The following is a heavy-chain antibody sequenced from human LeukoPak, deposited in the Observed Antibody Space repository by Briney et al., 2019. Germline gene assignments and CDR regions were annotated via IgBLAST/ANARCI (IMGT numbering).Heavy chain of an antibody. CDR2: IYYSGST. CDR3: ARDSRSFDY. Sequence: SETLSLTRTGSGGSLSTYYWSWLRQPPGKGLEWIGYIYYSGSTNYNPSLKSRVTISVDTSKNQFSLKLSSVTAADTAVYYCARDSRSFDYWGQGTLVTVFS. V-gene: IGHV4-59*01. CDR1: GGSLSTYY. J-gene: IGHJ4*02.